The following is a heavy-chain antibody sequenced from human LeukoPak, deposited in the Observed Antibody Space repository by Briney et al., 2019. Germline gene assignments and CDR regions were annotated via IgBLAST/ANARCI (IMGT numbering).Heavy chain of an antibody. D-gene: IGHD1-1*01. J-gene: IGHJ4*02. V-gene: IGHV1-18*01. CDR2: ISAYNGNT. CDR3: ARDETGIDY. CDR1: GYTFTSYG. Sequence: ASVKVSCKASGYTFTSYGISWVRQAPGQGLEWMGWISAYNGNTNYAQKLQGRVTMTTDTSTSTACMELRRLRSDDTAVYYCARDETGIDYWGQGTLVTVSS.